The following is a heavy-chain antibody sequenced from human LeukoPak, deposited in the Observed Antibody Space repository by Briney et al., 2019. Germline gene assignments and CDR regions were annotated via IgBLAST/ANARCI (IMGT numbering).Heavy chain of an antibody. CDR3: ATGGDYYGSGSYYGY. J-gene: IGHJ4*02. CDR2: ISAYNGNT. CDR1: GYTFTSYG. V-gene: IGHV1-18*01. Sequence: ASVKVSCKASGYTFTSYGISWVRQAPGQGLEWMGWISAYNGNTNYAQKLQGRVTMTTDTSTSTAYMELSSLRSEDTAVYYCATGGDYYGSGSYYGYWGQGTLATVSS. D-gene: IGHD3-10*01.